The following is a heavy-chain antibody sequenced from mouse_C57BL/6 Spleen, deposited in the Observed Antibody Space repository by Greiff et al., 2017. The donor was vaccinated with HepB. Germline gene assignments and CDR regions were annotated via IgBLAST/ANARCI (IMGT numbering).Heavy chain of an antibody. CDR2: IRLKSDNYAT. CDR3: TRTGLTYYFDY. Sequence: EVKLVESGGGLVQPGGSMKLSCVASGFTFSNYWMNWVRQSPEKGLEWVAQIRLKSDNYATHYAESVKGRFTISRDDSKSSVYLQMNNLRAEDTGIYYCTRTGLTYYFDYWGQGTTLTVSS. J-gene: IGHJ2*01. V-gene: IGHV6-3*01. D-gene: IGHD4-1*01. CDR1: GFTFSNYW.